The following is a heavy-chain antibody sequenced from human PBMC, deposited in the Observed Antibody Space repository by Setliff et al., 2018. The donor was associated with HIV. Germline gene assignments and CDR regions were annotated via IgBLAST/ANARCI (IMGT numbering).Heavy chain of an antibody. CDR2: SHNNGNT. J-gene: IGHJ5*02. CDR3: ARDKGYSSTWFNGFQFDT. Sequence: PSETLSLTCTVSGGSISSYYWSWIRQPPGEGLEWIGYSHNNGNTHYNPSLKSRVTISVDTSKNHVSLRLSSVTAADTAMYYCARDKGYSSTWFNGFQFDTWAQGTQVTVSS. D-gene: IGHD6-13*01. CDR1: GGSISSYY. V-gene: IGHV4-59*12.